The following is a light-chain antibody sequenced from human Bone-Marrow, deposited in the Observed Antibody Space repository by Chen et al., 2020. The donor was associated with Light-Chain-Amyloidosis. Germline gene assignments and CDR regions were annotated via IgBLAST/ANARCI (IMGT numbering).Light chain of an antibody. J-gene: IGKJ4*01. CDR3: KQFDHVLLT. V-gene: IGKV1-33*01. CDR1: QDINNH. CDR2: DAS. Sequence: IQMTQSPSSLSASVGDRVTITCQASQDINNHLNWYQQKPRQPPKLLIHDASNLEAGVPSRFGVSASGTNFSFASNGLQPEVIATYYCKQFDHVLLTFRGGTHVENK.